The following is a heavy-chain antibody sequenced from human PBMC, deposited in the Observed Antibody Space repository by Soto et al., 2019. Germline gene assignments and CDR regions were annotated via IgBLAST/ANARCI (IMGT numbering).Heavy chain of an antibody. CDR3: AGGTGRSVAGKFDH. CDR2: INYSGTT. D-gene: IGHD6-19*01. J-gene: IGHJ4*02. Sequence: SETLSLICTVSGYSISGFYWSWIRQTPGQGLEWIGYINYSGTTNSNPSLKSRVSISVDTSKSQFSLKLSSVTAADTAVYYCAGGTGRSVAGKFDHWGQGTLVTVSS. CDR1: GYSISGFY. V-gene: IGHV4-59*01.